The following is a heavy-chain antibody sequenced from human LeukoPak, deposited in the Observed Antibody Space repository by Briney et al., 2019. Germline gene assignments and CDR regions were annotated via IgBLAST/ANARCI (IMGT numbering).Heavy chain of an antibody. V-gene: IGHV1-18*01. Sequence: ASVKVSCKASGYTFTSYGISWVRQAPGQGLEWMGWISAYNGNTNYAQKLQGRVTMTTDTSTSTAYMELRSLRSDDTAVYYRARITPPMVRGVNWFDPWGQGTLVTVSS. J-gene: IGHJ5*02. CDR3: ARITPPMVRGVNWFDP. CDR2: ISAYNGNT. D-gene: IGHD3-10*01. CDR1: GYTFTSYG.